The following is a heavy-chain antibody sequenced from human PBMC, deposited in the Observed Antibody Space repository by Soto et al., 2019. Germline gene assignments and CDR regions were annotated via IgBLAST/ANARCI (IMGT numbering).Heavy chain of an antibody. CDR1: GVSISSGGYY. V-gene: IGHV4-31*03. J-gene: IGHJ4*02. D-gene: IGHD2-21*02. CDR2: IYYSGRT. CDR3: ASVIGGDSEYYFDF. Sequence: PSETLSLTCTVSGVSISSGGYYWSWIRQHPGKGLEWIGNIYYSGRTYYNPSLKSRVILSVDTSKNPFSLTLRSVTAADSAMYHCASVIGGDSEYYFDFWGQGALVTVSS.